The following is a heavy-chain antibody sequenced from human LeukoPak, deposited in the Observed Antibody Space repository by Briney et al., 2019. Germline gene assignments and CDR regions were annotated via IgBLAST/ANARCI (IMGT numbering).Heavy chain of an antibody. Sequence: SETLSLTCTVSGGSISSYYWSWIRQPPGRGLEWIGYIYYSGSTNYNPSLKSRVTISVVTSKNQFSLKVNSVTAADTAVYYCTRGAGWLIDYWGQGILVTVSS. V-gene: IGHV4-59*01. CDR3: TRGAGWLIDY. D-gene: IGHD3-16*01. J-gene: IGHJ4*02. CDR2: IYYSGST. CDR1: GGSISSYY.